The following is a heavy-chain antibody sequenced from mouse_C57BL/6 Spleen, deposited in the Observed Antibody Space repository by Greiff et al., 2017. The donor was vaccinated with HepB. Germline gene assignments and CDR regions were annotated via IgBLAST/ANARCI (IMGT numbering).Heavy chain of an antibody. CDR3: ARKGADY. V-gene: IGHV5-4*01. Sequence: DVQLVESGGGLVKPGGSLKLSCAASGFTFSSYAMSWVRQTPEKRLEWVATISDGGSYTYYPDNVKGRFTISRDNAKNNLYLQMSHLKSEDTAMYYCARKGADYWGQGTTLTVSS. J-gene: IGHJ2*01. CDR2: ISDGGSYT. CDR1: GFTFSSYA.